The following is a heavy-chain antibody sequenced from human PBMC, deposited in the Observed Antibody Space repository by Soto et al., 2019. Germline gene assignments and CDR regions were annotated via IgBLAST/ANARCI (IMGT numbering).Heavy chain of an antibody. CDR1: GDTFTNFG. CDR2: IATYNSNR. Sequence: HLVQSGPEVKKPGASITVSCKTSGDTFTNFGLSWVRQAPGQGLEWMGWIATYNSNRNYAQKFQGRLTLTTDTSTSTAYMELKSLRDDDTAVYYCATVLRGVVNWFDPWGQGTLVTVSS. V-gene: IGHV1-18*01. J-gene: IGHJ5*02. D-gene: IGHD3-10*01. CDR3: ATVLRGVVNWFDP.